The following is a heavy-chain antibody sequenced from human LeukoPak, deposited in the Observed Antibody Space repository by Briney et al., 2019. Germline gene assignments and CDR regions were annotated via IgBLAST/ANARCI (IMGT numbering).Heavy chain of an antibody. D-gene: IGHD3-3*01. CDR3: ARDIGGRGYDFWSGYYYYYYMDV. CDR2: INPNSGGT. Sequence: ASVKVSCKASGYTFTGYYMHWVRQAPGQGLEWMGWINPNSGGTNYAQKFQGRVTMTRDTSISTAYMELSGLRSDDTAVYYCARDIGGRGYDFWSGYYYYYYMDVWGKGTTVTVSS. J-gene: IGHJ6*03. CDR1: GYTFTGYY. V-gene: IGHV1-2*02.